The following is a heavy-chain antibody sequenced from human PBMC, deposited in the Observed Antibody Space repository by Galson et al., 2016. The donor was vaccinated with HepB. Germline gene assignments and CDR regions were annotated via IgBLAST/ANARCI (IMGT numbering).Heavy chain of an antibody. CDR3: AKRHEYCPPVGCSVDY. V-gene: IGHV3-30*18. CDR1: GFTFSGYG. D-gene: IGHD2/OR15-2a*01. CDR2: DSMDGRRK. Sequence: SLRLSCAASGFTFSGYGMHWVRQAPGKGPEWVAADSMDGRRKWYAESVEGRFTISRDNFNTMLYLQMSSLIPDDTAVYFCAKRHEYCPPVGCSVDYWGQGTLVSVSS. J-gene: IGHJ4*02.